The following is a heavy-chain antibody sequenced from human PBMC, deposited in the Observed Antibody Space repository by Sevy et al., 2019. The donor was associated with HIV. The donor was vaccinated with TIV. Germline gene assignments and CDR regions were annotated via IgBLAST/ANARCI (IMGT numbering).Heavy chain of an antibody. CDR3: AKGGGQQSSFDS. CDR2: VSSSGNDT. CDR1: GLTFNKYS. J-gene: IGHJ4*02. V-gene: IGHV3-23*01. Sequence: GGSLRLSCEASGLTFNKYSMSWVRQAPGKGLEWVSTVSSSGNDTYYPDSVKGRFTISRDNSKNTVYLQMNRLTLDDTAAYYCAKGGGQQSSFDSWGQGVQVTVSS.